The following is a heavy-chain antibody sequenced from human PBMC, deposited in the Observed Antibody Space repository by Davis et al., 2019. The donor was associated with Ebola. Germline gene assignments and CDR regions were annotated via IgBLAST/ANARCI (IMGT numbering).Heavy chain of an antibody. V-gene: IGHV3-53*01. CDR1: GFTVSSNY. CDR3: ARDSGDYRSLYYYGMDV. J-gene: IGHJ6*02. CDR2: IYSGGST. D-gene: IGHD4-17*01. Sequence: GESLKIPCAASGFTVSSNYMSWVRQAPGKGLEWVSVIYSGGSTYYADSVKGRFTISRDNAKNPLYLQMNSLRAEDTAVYYCARDSGDYRSLYYYGMDVWGQGTTVTVSS.